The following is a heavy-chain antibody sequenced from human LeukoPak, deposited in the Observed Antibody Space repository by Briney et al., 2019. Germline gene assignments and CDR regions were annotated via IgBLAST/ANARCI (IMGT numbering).Heavy chain of an antibody. V-gene: IGHV4-61*03. CDR1: GGSVSSGSYY. Sequence: SETLSLTCTVSGGSVSSGSYYWCWIRQPPMNGLEWIVYIYYSGSTNYNPSRKSRVTISLDTSKNHFSLKLSSVTAADTAVYYCARGLFWYFDYWGQGTLVTVSS. D-gene: IGHD2/OR15-2a*01. CDR2: IYYSGST. J-gene: IGHJ4*02. CDR3: ARGLFWYFDY.